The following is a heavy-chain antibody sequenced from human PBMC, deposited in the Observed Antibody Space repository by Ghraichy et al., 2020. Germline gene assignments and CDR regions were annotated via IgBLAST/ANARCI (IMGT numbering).Heavy chain of an antibody. J-gene: IGHJ6*02. D-gene: IGHD2-21*01. V-gene: IGHV1-46*03. CDR2: INPSGGST. Sequence: ASVKVSCKASGYTFTSYYMHWVRQAPGQGLEWMGIINPSGGSTSYAQKFQGRVTMTRDTSTSTVYMELSSLRSEDTAVYYCARENWAGDWTTYYYYGMDVWGQGTTVTVSS. CDR1: GYTFTSYY. CDR3: ARENWAGDWTTYYYYGMDV.